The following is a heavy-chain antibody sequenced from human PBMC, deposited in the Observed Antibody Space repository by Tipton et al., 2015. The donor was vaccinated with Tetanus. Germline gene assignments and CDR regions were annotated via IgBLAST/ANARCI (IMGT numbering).Heavy chain of an antibody. D-gene: IGHD3-22*01. CDR3: ARGPRTRVYDSSGYSFRCFYGMDV. CDR2: VNQAGNT. J-gene: IGHJ6*02. Sequence: TLSLTCAVYGGSFTDYSWSWIRQPPGQGLEWIGEVNQAGNTDYIPSLKGRVTMSLDTSKSQLSLNLSSVTAADTAVYYCARGPRTRVYDSSGYSFRCFYGMDVWGLGPQSPSP. CDR1: GGSFTDYS. V-gene: IGHV4-34*01.